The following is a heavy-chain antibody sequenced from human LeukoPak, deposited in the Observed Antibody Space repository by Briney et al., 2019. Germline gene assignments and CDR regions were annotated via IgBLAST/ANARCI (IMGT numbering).Heavy chain of an antibody. D-gene: IGHD3-3*01. Sequence: PSETLSLTCTVSGGSISSGFWSWIRQPPGQGREWIGYIYYSGSTNYNPSLKSRVTISVDTSKNQFSLKLSSVTAADTAVYYCARSYDFWSGYIPGYWGQGTLVTVSS. J-gene: IGHJ4*02. CDR3: ARSYDFWSGYIPGY. CDR1: GGSISSGF. CDR2: IYYSGST. V-gene: IGHV4-59*01.